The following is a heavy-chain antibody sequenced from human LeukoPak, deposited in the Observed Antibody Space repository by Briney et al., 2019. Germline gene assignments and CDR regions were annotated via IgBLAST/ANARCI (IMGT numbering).Heavy chain of an antibody. Sequence: ASVTVSCKASGGTFSSYAISWVRQAPGQGLEWMGWVSAYNGNTNYAQKLQGRVTMTTDTSTSTAYMELRSLRSDDTAVYYCARGLPTGSAPYHFDYWGQGTLVTVSS. CDR3: ARGLPTGSAPYHFDY. D-gene: IGHD3-16*01. CDR2: VSAYNGNT. CDR1: GGTFSSYA. J-gene: IGHJ4*02. V-gene: IGHV1-18*01.